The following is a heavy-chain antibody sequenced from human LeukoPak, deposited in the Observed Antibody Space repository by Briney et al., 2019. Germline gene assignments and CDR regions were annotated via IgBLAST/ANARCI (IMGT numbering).Heavy chain of an antibody. CDR1: GGSISSSSYY. D-gene: IGHD3-10*01. J-gene: IGHJ4*02. CDR2: IYYSGST. V-gene: IGHV4-39*07. Sequence: PSGTLSLTCTVSGGSISSSSYYWGWIRQPPGKGLEWIGSIYYSGSTYYNPSLKSRVTISVDTSKNQFSLKLSSVTAADTAVYYCARDLGHGSGSYYADYWGQGTLVTVSS. CDR3: ARDLGHGSGSYYADY.